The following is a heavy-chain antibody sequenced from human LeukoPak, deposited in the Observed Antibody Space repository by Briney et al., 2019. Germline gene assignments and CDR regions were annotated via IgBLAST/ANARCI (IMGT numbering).Heavy chain of an antibody. Sequence: ASVKVPCKVSGYTLTELSMHWVRQAPGKGLEWMGGFDPEDGGTIYAQKFQGRVTMTEETSTDTAYMELSSLRSEDTAVYYCATSIVWPAAEYFQHWGQGTLVTVSS. J-gene: IGHJ1*01. D-gene: IGHD2-15*01. CDR3: ATSIVWPAAEYFQH. V-gene: IGHV1-24*01. CDR2: FDPEDGGT. CDR1: GYTLTELS.